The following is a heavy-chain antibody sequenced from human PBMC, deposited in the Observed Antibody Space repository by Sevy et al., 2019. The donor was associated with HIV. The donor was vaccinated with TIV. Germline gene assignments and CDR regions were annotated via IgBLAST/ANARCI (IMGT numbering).Heavy chain of an antibody. D-gene: IGHD5-12*01. CDR1: AFTFSSYA. CDR3: ARGYSGYGYYFDY. Sequence: GGSLRLSCAASAFTFSSYAMHWVRQAPGKGLEWVAVISYDGSNKYYADSVKGRFTISRDNSKNTLYLQMNSLRAEDTAVYYCARGYSGYGYYFDYWGQGTLVTVSS. J-gene: IGHJ4*02. V-gene: IGHV3-30-3*01. CDR2: ISYDGSNK.